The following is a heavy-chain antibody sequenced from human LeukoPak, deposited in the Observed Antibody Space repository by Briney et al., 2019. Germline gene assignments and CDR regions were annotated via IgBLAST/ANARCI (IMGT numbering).Heavy chain of an antibody. J-gene: IGHJ4*02. D-gene: IGHD3-22*01. CDR1: GYTITNNY. V-gene: IGHV1-46*01. CDR3: ARDSPPFYDSSGYPAY. CDR2: INPSGGST. Sequence: ASVKVSCKASGYTITNNYMHWVRQAPGQGLEWMGVINPSGGSTSYAQKFQGRVTMTRDMSTSTVYMELSSLRSEDTAVYYCARDSPPFYDSSGYPAYWGQGTLVTVSS.